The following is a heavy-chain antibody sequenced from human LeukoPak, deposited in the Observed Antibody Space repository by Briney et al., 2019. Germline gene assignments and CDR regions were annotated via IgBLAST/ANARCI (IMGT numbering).Heavy chain of an antibody. J-gene: IGHJ4*02. CDR3: ASAYDFWSGYEN. V-gene: IGHV4-61*01. CDR1: GGSVSSGSYY. D-gene: IGHD3-3*01. CDR2: IYYSGST. Sequence: PSETLSLTCTVSGGSVSSGSYYWSWIRQPPGKGLEWIGYIYYSGSTNYNPSLKSRVTISVDTSKNQFSLKLGSVTAADTAVYYCASAYDFWSGYENWGQGTLVTVSS.